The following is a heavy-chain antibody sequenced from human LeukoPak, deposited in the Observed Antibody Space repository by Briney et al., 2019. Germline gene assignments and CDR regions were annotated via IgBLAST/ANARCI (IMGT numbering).Heavy chain of an antibody. V-gene: IGHV3-21*01. CDR3: ARDLVVAGIAVAGLGY. CDR1: GFTFSSYS. Sequence: GGSLRLSCAASGFTFSSYSMNWVRQAPGRGLEWVSSISSSSSYIYYADSVKGRFTISRDNAKNSLYLQMNRLRAEDTAVYYCARDLVVAGIAVAGLGYWGQGTLVTVSS. J-gene: IGHJ4*02. CDR2: ISSSSSYI. D-gene: IGHD6-19*01.